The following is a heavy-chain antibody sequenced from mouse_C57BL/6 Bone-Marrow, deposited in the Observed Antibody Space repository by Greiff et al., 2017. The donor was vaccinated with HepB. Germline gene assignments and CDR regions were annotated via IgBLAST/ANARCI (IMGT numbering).Heavy chain of an antibody. CDR1: GFSFSSYA. V-gene: IGHV5-4*03. Sequence: EVKLMESGGGLVKPGGSLKLSCAVSGFSFSSYAMSWVRQTPEKRLEWVATISDGGSYTYYPDNVKGRFTISSDNAKHNLYLQMSQLRSEDTAMYYWARDDGYSPFAYWGQGTLVTVSA. CDR2: ISDGGSYT. J-gene: IGHJ3*01. CDR3: ARDDGYSPFAY. D-gene: IGHD2-3*01.